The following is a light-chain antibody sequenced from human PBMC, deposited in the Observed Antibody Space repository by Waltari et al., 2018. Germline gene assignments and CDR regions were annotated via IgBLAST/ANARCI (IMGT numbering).Light chain of an antibody. V-gene: IGLV2-8*01. Sequence: QSALTQPPSASGSPGQSVTISCTGTSNDIGGYDHVSWYQQPPGKAPKLMIYEVTKRPSGVPDRFAGSKSGNTASLTVSGVQAEDEADYYCSSYGGSNNLVFGGGTKLTVL. CDR1: SNDIGGYDH. J-gene: IGLJ3*02. CDR2: EVT. CDR3: SSYGGSNNLV.